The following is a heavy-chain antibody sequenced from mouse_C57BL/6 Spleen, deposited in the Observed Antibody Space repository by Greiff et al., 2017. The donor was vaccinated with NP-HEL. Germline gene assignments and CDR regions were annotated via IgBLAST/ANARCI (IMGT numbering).Heavy chain of an antibody. J-gene: IGHJ2*01. V-gene: IGHV5-16*01. CDR1: GFTFSDYY. D-gene: IGHD1-1*01. Sequence: EVQLVESEGGLVQPGSSMKLSCTASGFTFSDYYMAWVRQVPEKGLEWVANINYDGSSTYYLDSLKSRFIISRDNAKNILYLQMSSLKSEDTATDYCARVSGSSHYFDYWGQGTTLTVSA. CDR3: ARVSGSSHYFDY. CDR2: INYDGSST.